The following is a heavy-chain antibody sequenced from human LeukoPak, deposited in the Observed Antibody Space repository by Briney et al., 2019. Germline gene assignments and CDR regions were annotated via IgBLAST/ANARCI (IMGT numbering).Heavy chain of an antibody. CDR1: GGSISSYY. CDR3: ARHSGYSSGWYYFDY. Sequence: PSETLSLTCTVPGGSISSYYWSWIRQPPGKGLEWIGYIYYSGSTNYNPSLKSRVTISVDTSKNQFSLKLSSVTAADTAVYYCARHSGYSSGWYYFDYWGQGTLVTVSS. D-gene: IGHD6-19*01. V-gene: IGHV4-59*08. J-gene: IGHJ4*02. CDR2: IYYSGST.